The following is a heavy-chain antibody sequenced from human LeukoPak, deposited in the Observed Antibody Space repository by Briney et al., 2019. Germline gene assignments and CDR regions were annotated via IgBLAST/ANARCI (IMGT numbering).Heavy chain of an antibody. CDR3: ATKGNYYDSSGYYYGPDY. CDR2: INPNSGGT. D-gene: IGHD3-22*01. J-gene: IGHJ4*02. Sequence: RASVKVSCKASGYTFTGYYMHWVRQAPGQGLEWMGWINPNSGGTNYAQKFQGRVTMTRDTSISTAYMELSRLRSDDTAVYYCATKGNYYDSSGYYYGPDYWGQGTLVTVSS. V-gene: IGHV1-2*02. CDR1: GYTFTGYY.